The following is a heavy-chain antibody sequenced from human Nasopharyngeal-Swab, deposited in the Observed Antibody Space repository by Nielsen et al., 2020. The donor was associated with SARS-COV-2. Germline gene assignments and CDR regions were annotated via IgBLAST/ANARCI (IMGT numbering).Heavy chain of an antibody. Sequence: GESLKISCAASGFTFSSYGMHWVRRAPGKGLEWVAVISYDGSNKYYADSVKGRFTISRDNSKNTLYLQMNSLRAEDTAVYYCAKDITGYSSGWFYYYYYMDVWGKGTTVTVSS. D-gene: IGHD6-19*01. J-gene: IGHJ6*03. CDR2: ISYDGSNK. V-gene: IGHV3-30*18. CDR3: AKDITGYSSGWFYYYYYMDV. CDR1: GFTFSSYG.